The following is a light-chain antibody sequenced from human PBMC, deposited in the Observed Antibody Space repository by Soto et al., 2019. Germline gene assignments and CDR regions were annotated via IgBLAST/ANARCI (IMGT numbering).Light chain of an antibody. V-gene: IGKV3-20*01. CDR2: GAS. Sequence: EIVLTQSPGTLSLSPGERATLSCRASQSVRKSLLGWYQQKPGQAPRLLIHGASNRATGIPDRFSGSGSGTEFTLTISRVGPEDDAVYYSQQFGSSPGYTFGQPTQLEI. CDR3: QQFGSSPGYT. J-gene: IGKJ2*01. CDR1: QSVRKSL.